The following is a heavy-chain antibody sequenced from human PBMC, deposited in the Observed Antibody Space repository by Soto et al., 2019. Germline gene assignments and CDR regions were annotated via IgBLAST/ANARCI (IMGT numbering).Heavy chain of an antibody. CDR2: ISGSGGST. V-gene: IGHV3-23*01. J-gene: IGHJ4*02. CDR3: AKPPRHSSSWYKFDY. CDR1: GFTFSSYA. D-gene: IGHD6-13*01. Sequence: GGSLRLSCAASGFTFSSYAMSWVRQAPGKGLEWVSAISGSGGSTYYADSVKGRFTISRDNSKNTLYLQMNSLRAEDTAVYYCAKPPRHSSSWYKFDYWGQGTLVTVSS.